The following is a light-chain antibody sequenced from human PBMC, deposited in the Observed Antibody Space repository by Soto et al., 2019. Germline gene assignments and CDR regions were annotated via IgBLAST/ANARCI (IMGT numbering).Light chain of an antibody. J-gene: IGLJ3*02. Sequence: QSVLTQPPSASGTPGQRVTISCSGSSSNIGSNTVNWYQQLPATAPKLLIYSNNQRPSGVPDRFSGSKSGNSGSLAISGLQAGEEADYYCAAWDDSLSGQVFGGGTKLTVL. CDR2: SNN. V-gene: IGLV1-44*01. CDR1: SSNIGSNT. CDR3: AAWDDSLSGQV.